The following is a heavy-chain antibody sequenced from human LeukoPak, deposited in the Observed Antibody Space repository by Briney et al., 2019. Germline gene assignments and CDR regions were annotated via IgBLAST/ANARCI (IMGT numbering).Heavy chain of an antibody. J-gene: IGHJ3*02. CDR2: ISSSSSYI. CDR3: ARTMVRGVIDAFDI. Sequence: GGSLRLSCAASGFTFSSYSMNWVRQAPGKGLEWVSSISSSSSYIYYADPVKGRFTISRDNAKNSLYLQMNSLRAEDTAVYYCARTMVRGVIDAFDIWGQGTMVTVSS. CDR1: GFTFSSYS. V-gene: IGHV3-21*01. D-gene: IGHD3-10*01.